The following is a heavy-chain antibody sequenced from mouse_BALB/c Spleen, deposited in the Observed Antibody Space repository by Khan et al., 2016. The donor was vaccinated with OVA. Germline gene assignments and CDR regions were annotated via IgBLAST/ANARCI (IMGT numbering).Heavy chain of an antibody. CDR3: ARSVTITTVVATDFDY. CDR1: GYSITSDYA. J-gene: IGHJ2*01. V-gene: IGHV3-2*02. Sequence: VQLKESGPGLVKPSQSLSLTCTVTGYSITSDYAWNWIRQFPGNKLEWMGYISYSGRISYNPSLKSRISITRDTSKNQFFLQLNSVTTEDTATYYCARSVTITTVVATDFDYWGQGTTLTVSS. CDR2: ISYSGRI. D-gene: IGHD1-1*01.